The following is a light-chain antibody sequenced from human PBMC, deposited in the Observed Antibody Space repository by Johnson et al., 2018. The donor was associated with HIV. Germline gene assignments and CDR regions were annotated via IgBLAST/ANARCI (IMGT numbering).Light chain of an antibody. CDR3: GTWDNSLSIGYV. CDR2: DNN. J-gene: IGLJ1*01. V-gene: IGLV1-51*01. Sequence: QAVLTQPPSVSAAPGQKVTISCSGSSSNIGNNYVSWYQHLPGTAPQLLIYDNNKRPSGIPDRFSGSKSGTSATLGITGLQAGDEADYYCGTWDNSLSIGYVFGTGTKVTVL. CDR1: SSNIGNNY.